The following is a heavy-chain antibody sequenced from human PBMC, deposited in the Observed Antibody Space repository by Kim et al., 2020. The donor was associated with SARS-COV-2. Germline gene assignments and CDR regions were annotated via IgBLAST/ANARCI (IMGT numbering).Heavy chain of an antibody. CDR3: ARGRAGVVPSPILGLGPHYDYFILDV. CDR1: GGSFSGYH. Sequence: SETLSLTCAXYGGSFSGYHWSWIRQPPGKGLEWIGEINQSGSFTHNPSLKSRVTISIDTSKNQFSLKVTSVTAADTGSYFCARGRAGVVPSPILGLGPHYDYFILDVWGHGTTVTVSS. J-gene: IGHJ6*02. CDR2: INQSGSF. V-gene: IGHV4-34*01. D-gene: IGHD3-10*01.